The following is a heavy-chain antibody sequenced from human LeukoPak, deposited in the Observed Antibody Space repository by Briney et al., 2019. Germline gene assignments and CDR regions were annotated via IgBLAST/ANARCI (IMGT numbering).Heavy chain of an antibody. CDR1: GFTFSSLA. CDR3: AKRLAHTGFDY. D-gene: IGHD2-21*01. CDR2: ISGSGSGT. V-gene: IGHV3-23*01. J-gene: IGHJ4*02. Sequence: PGGSLRLSCAASGFTFSSLAMSWVRQAPGKGLMWVSTISGSGSGTYYADSVKGRFTISRDNSKNTLYLEMNSLRAEDTAVYYCAKRLAHTGFDYWGQGTLLTVSS.